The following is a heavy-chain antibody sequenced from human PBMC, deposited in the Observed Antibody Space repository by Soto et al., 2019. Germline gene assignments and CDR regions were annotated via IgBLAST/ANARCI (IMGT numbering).Heavy chain of an antibody. J-gene: IGHJ4*02. CDR3: ARDLGSSLDY. CDR1: GYTFTGYY. V-gene: IGHV1-2*04. CDR2: INPNSGGT. D-gene: IGHD6-13*01. Sequence: ALVKVSCKASGYTFTGYYMHWVRQTPGQGLEWMGWINPNSGGTNYAQKFQGWVTMTRDTSISTAYMELSRLRSDDTAVYYCARDLGSSLDYWGQGTLVTVSS.